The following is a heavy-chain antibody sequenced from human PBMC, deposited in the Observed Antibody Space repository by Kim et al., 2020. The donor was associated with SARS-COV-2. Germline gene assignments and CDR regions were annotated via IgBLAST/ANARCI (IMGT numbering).Heavy chain of an antibody. CDR2: INHSGST. J-gene: IGHJ4*03. D-gene: IGHD3-16*02. CDR3: ARVGRMLRVWGSYRYRYF. Sequence: SETLSLTCAVYGGSFSGYYWSWIRQPPGKGLEWIGEINHSGSTNYNPSLKSRVTISVNTSKNQFSLKLSSVTAADTAVYYCARVGRMLRVWGSYRYRYF. CDR1: GGSFSGYY. V-gene: IGHV4-34*01.